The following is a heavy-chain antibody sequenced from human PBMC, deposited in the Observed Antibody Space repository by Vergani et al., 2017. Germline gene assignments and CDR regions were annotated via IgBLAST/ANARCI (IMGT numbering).Heavy chain of an antibody. V-gene: IGHV4-31*11. CDR3: ARVDTQVPATSHFYYMDV. CDR1: GGSISSGDHC. D-gene: IGHD6-25*01. CDR2: IFYSGTI. J-gene: IGHJ6*03. Sequence: QVQLQESGPGVVKPSQTLSLTFAVPGGSISSGDHCWTWIRQRPGKGLEWIGYIFYSGTIYDNPCLRIRLTISVDTSQNEFSLKLRSVTAADKALYYCARVDTQVPATSHFYYMDVWGKGTTVVVSS.